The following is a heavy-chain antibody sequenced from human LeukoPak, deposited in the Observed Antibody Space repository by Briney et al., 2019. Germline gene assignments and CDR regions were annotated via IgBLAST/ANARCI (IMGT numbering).Heavy chain of an antibody. V-gene: IGHV3-23*01. Sequence: PGGSLSLSCAASGFTFSTYVMTWVGQAPGKGLEWVSTIGGSGGDTYYRDSVKGRFTISRDNSKNTLYLQVNSLRAEDTAVYYCARWGQVFMFEDYWGQGTLVTVSS. CDR3: ARWGQVFMFEDY. CDR2: IGGSGGDT. CDR1: GFTFSTYV. D-gene: IGHD3-16*01. J-gene: IGHJ4*02.